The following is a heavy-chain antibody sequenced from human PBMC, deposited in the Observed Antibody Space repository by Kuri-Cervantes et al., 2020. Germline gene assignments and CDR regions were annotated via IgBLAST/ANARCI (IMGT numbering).Heavy chain of an antibody. CDR2: IYHSGST. J-gene: IGHJ4*02. CDR3: ARGRYCSGGSCSGGADY. Sequence: LRLSCAASRFTFSDYYMNWIRQAPGKGLEWIGYIYHSGSTYYNPSLKSRVTISVDRSKNQFSLKLSSVTAADTAVYYCARGRYCSGGSCSGGADYWGQGTLVTVSS. D-gene: IGHD2-15*01. V-gene: IGHV4-30-2*01. CDR1: RFTFSDYY.